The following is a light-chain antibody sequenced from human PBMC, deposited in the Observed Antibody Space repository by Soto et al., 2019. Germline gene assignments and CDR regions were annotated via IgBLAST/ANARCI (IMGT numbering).Light chain of an antibody. CDR2: AAS. J-gene: IGKJ4*01. CDR3: QQSYSTPLT. CDR1: QSISNF. Sequence: DIQMTQYPSSLSASVGDRVTITCRASQSISNFLNWFQQKPGKAPKLLIYAASSLQSGVPGRFSGSGSGTDFTLTISSLQPEDFATYFCQQSYSTPLTFGGGTKVEIK. V-gene: IGKV1-39*01.